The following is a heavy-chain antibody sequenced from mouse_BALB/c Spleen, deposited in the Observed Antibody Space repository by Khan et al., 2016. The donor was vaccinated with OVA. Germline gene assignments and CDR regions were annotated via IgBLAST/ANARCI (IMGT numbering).Heavy chain of an antibody. D-gene: IGHD1-1*01. J-gene: IGHJ1*01. CDR2: IHPSDSET. Sequence: QVQLQQPGAELVRPGTSVKLSCKASGYSFTSYWMNWVKQRPGQGLEWIGLIHPSDSETRLNQKFKDKATLTAAKSSSTAYMQLSSPTSEDSAVYYGARGTTTSYWYFDVWGAGTTVTVSS. CDR3: ARGTTTSYWYFDV. V-gene: IGHV1-59*01. CDR1: GYSFTSYW.